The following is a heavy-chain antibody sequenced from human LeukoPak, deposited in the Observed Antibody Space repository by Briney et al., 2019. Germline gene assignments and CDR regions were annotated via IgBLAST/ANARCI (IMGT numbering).Heavy chain of an antibody. V-gene: IGHV3-7*01. J-gene: IGHJ4*02. CDR3: ARGYWGLVF. CDR2: IKQDGSDK. CDR1: GFTFSAYW. Sequence: GGSLRLSCAASGFTFSAYWMSWFRQAPGKGLEWVANIKQDGSDKYFEDSVKGRFTISRDNAKNSVYLQMNSLRAEDTAVYYCARGYWGLVFWGQGALVTVSS. D-gene: IGHD7-27*01.